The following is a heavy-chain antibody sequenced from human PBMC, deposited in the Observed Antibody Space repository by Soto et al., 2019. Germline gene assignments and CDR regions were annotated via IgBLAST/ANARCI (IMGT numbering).Heavy chain of an antibody. J-gene: IGHJ6*02. CDR1: GDSFSRNVAC. D-gene: IGHD6-6*01. V-gene: IGHV6-1*01. CDR3: AAQPRYSSSSDYYYGMDV. CDR2: TYYRSKWFL. Sequence: PXLSLSLTFVISGDSFSRNVACWNWIRQSPSRGLEWLGRTYYRSKWFLDYAASVQSRMTINPDTSKNQFSLKLSSVTAADTAVYYCAAQPRYSSSSDYYYGMDVWGQGTTVTVSS.